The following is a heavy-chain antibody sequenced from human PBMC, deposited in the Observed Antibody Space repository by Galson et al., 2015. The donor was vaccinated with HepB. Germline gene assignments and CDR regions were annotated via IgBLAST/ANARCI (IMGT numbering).Heavy chain of an antibody. CDR2: TRNKANSYTT. V-gene: IGHV3-72*01. CDR3: ARDLGTSTMTY. Sequence: SLRLSCAASTFIFSTYSMNWVRQAPGKGLEWVGRTRNKANSYTTEYAAPVKGRFTISRDDSKNSLYLQMNSLKTEDTAVYYCARDLGTSTMTYWGQGTLVTVSS. J-gene: IGHJ4*02. CDR1: TFIFSTYS. D-gene: IGHD1-14*01.